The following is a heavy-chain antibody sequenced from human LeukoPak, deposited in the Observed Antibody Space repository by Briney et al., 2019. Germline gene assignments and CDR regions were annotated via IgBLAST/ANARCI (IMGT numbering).Heavy chain of an antibody. CDR2: IIPIFGTA. D-gene: IGHD3-22*01. V-gene: IGHV1-69*05. Sequence: ASVKVSCKASGGTFSSYAISWVRQAPGQGLEWMGGIIPIFGTANYAQKFQGRVTITTDESTSTAYVELSSLRSEDTAVYYCARVVRDSSGYVPHYFDYWGQGTLVTVSS. CDR3: ARVVRDSSGYVPHYFDY. J-gene: IGHJ4*02. CDR1: GGTFSSYA.